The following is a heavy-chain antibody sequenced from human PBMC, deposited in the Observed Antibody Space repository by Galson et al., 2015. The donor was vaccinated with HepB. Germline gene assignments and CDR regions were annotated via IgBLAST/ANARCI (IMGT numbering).Heavy chain of an antibody. Sequence: SVKVSCKVSGYALTDLSIHWVRQSPGKGLEWMGGFDVEDGEIMYAQNFKGRVTMTEDTSTDTSFLELTRLTSDDTATYFCAILKWIEGHIDRWGQGTLVTGSS. V-gene: IGHV1-24*01. J-gene: IGHJ5*02. CDR1: GYALTDLS. D-gene: IGHD2-15*01. CDR3: AILKWIEGHIDR. CDR2: FDVEDGEI.